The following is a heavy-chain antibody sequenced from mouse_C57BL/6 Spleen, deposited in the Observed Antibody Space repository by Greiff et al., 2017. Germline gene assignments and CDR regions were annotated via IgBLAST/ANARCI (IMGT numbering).Heavy chain of an antibody. J-gene: IGHJ2*01. CDR2: IYPGSGST. CDR1: GYTFTSYW. D-gene: IGHD2-4*01. V-gene: IGHV1-55*01. CDR3: ARRDYDYDELGC. Sequence: QVQLQQPGAELVKPGASVKMSCKASGYTFTSYWITWVKQRPGQGLEWIGGIYPGSGSTNYNEKFKSKATLTVDTSSSTAYMQLSSLTSEDSAVYYCARRDYDYDELGCWGQGTTLTVAS.